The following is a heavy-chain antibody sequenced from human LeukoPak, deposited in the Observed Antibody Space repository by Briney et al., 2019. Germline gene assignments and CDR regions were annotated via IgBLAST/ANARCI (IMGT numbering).Heavy chain of an antibody. CDR1: GFTFSSYG. D-gene: IGHD6-19*01. V-gene: IGHV3-30*18. CDR2: ISYDGSNK. CDR3: AKDLEQWLVQYYCDY. J-gene: IGHJ4*02. Sequence: PGGSLGLSCAASGFTFSSYGMHWVRQAPGKGLEWVAVISYDGSNKYYADSVKGRFTISRDNSKNTLYLQMNSLRAEDTVVYYCAKDLEQWLVQYYCDYWGQGTLVTVSS.